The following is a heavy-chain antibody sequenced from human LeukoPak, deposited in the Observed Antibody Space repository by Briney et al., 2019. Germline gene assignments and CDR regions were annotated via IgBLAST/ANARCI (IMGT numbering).Heavy chain of an antibody. CDR1: GFTFSSYW. CDR2: IKQDGSEK. V-gene: IGHV3-7*02. D-gene: IGHD2-15*01. Sequence: GGSLRLSCAASGFTFSSYWMSWVRQAPGKGLEWVANIKQDGSEKYYVDSVKGRFTISRDNAKNSLYLQMNSLRAGDTAVYYCMSPGWYDAFDVWGQGTMVTVSS. J-gene: IGHJ3*01. CDR3: MSPGWYDAFDV.